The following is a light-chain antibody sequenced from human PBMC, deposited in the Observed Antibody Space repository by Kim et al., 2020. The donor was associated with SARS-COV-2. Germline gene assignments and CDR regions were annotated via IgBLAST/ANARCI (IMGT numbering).Light chain of an antibody. CDR3: QSYDSSLSGSV. V-gene: IGLV1-40*01. CDR1: SSNIGAGYD. CDR2: GNS. Sequence: GVTISCTGSSSNIGAGYDVHWYQQLPGTAPKLLIYGNSNRPSGVPDRFYGSKSGTSASLAITGLQAEDEADYYCQSYDSSLSGSVFGGGTQLTVL. J-gene: IGLJ2*01.